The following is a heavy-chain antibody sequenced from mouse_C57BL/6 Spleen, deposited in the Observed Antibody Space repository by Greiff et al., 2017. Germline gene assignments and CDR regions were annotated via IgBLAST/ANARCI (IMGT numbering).Heavy chain of an antibody. CDR1: GFTFSDYG. Sequence: EVQLQESGGGLVKPGGSLKLSCAASGFTFSDYGMHWVRQAPEKGLEWVAYISSGSSTIYYADTVKGRFTISRDNAKNTLFLQMTSLRSEDTAMYYCARGPLYYGSSYGYFDVWGTGTTVTVSS. V-gene: IGHV5-17*01. J-gene: IGHJ1*03. D-gene: IGHD1-1*01. CDR3: ARGPLYYGSSYGYFDV. CDR2: ISSGSSTI.